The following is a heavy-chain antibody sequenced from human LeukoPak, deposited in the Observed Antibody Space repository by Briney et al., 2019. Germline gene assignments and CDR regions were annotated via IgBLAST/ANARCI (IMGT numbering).Heavy chain of an antibody. CDR1: GFNFSSYW. J-gene: IGHJ4*02. D-gene: IGHD5-18*01. V-gene: IGHV3-74*01. Sequence: QTGGSLRLSCVASGFNFSSYWLHWVRQAPGKGLVWVSRINSDGSSTSYAVSVKGRFTISRDNANNALYLQMNSLRAEDTAVYYCARGAGGYSYGCGQGTLVTVSS. CDR3: ARGAGGYSYG. CDR2: INSDGSST.